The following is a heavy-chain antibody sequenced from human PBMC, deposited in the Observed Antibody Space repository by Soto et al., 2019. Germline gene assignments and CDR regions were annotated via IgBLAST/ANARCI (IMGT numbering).Heavy chain of an antibody. Sequence: GGSLRLSCAASGCTFTNAWMSWVRKAPGKGPEWVGRIKSKTDGGTTDYPAPVKGRFTISRDDSKNTLYLQMSSLRTEDTAVYYCTTELDGGPMDWGQGTLVTVSS. CDR1: GCTFTNAW. D-gene: IGHD2-15*01. CDR3: TTELDGGPMD. CDR2: IKSKTDGGTT. J-gene: IGHJ4*02. V-gene: IGHV3-15*01.